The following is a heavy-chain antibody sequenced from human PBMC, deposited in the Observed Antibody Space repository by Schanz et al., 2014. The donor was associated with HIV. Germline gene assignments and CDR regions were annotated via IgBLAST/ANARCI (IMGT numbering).Heavy chain of an antibody. J-gene: IGHJ3*02. CDR3: TTVRSGWFLGVFDI. Sequence: EVQLMESGGRLVKPGESLILSCVTSGFTLSGYSMNWVRQAPGKGLEWVGRIKSKTDGGTTDYAAPVKGRFTISRDDAKNTLYLQMNSLKTEDTAVYYCTTVRSGWFLGVFDIWGQGTMVTVSS. V-gene: IGHV3-15*01. CDR1: GFTLSGYS. CDR2: IKSKTDGGTT. D-gene: IGHD6-19*01.